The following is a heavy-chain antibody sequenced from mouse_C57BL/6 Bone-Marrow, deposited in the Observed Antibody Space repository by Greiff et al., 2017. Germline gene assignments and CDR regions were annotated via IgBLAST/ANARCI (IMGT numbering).Heavy chain of an antibody. CDR2: IDPENGDT. V-gene: IGHV14-4*01. J-gene: IGHJ2*01. D-gene: IGHD1-1*01. CDR1: GFNIKNDY. Sequence: VQLQQSGAELVRPGASVKLSCTASGFNIKNDYMHWVKQRPEQGLEWIGWIDPENGDTEYASKFQGKATITADTSSTTAHLQLSSLTSGDTAVYYGPSYGSFDYWGQGTTLTVSS. CDR3: PSYGSFDY.